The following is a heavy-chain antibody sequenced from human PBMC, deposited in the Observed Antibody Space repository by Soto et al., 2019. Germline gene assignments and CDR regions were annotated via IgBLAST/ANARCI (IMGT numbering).Heavy chain of an antibody. Sequence: DVQVLESGGGLVQPGGSLRLSCAASGFTFSNYAMSWVRQAPGKGLEWVSAMNGDGSGMYYPDSVKGRFTISRDNSKNTLYLQMNSLRAEDTAVYYCAGGEQQIYWFFDLWGRGTLVTVSS. CDR3: AGGEQQIYWFFDL. D-gene: IGHD6-13*01. CDR1: GFTFSNYA. J-gene: IGHJ2*01. CDR2: MNGDGSGM. V-gene: IGHV3-23*01.